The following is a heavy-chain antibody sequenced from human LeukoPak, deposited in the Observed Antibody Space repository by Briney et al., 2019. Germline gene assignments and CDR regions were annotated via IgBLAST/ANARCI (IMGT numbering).Heavy chain of an antibody. V-gene: IGHV4-59*01. CDR3: ARAGGSWYHPFDY. J-gene: IGHJ4*02. CDR2: IYYSGST. D-gene: IGHD6-13*01. Sequence: SETLSLTCTVSGGSIRTYYWSWIRQPPGKGLEWIGYIYYSGSTNYNPSLKSRVTLSVDTSKNQFSLKLSSVTAADTAVYYCARAGGSWYHPFDYWGQGILVTVSS. CDR1: GGSIRTYY.